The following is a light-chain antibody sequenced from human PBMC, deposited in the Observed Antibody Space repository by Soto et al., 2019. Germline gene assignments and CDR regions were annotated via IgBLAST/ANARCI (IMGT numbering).Light chain of an antibody. CDR1: QSVSSN. CDR2: GAS. CDR3: QHWWT. V-gene: IGKV3-15*01. J-gene: IGKJ1*01. Sequence: EIVMTQSPATLSVSPGERATLSCRASQSVSSNLAWYQQKPGQAPRLLIYGASTRATGIPATFSGSGSGTDFTLTISSLQSEDFAVYYCQHWWTFGQGTKVDIK.